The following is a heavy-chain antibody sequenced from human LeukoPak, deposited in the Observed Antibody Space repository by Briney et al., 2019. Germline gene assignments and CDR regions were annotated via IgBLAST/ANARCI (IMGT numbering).Heavy chain of an antibody. J-gene: IGHJ4*02. CDR3: ASSIVAAGTIDY. CDR1: GGSISSSSYY. D-gene: IGHD6-13*01. V-gene: IGHV4-39*07. CDR2: IYYSGST. Sequence: SETLSLTCTVSGGSISSSSYYWGWIRQPPGKGLEWIGSIYYSGSTNYNPSLKSRVTISVDTSKNQFSLKLSSVTAADTAVYYCASSIVAAGTIDYWGQGTLVTVSS.